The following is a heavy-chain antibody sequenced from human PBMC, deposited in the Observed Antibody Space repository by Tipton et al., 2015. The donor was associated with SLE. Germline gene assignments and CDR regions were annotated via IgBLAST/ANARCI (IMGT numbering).Heavy chain of an antibody. V-gene: IGHV4-59*08. CDR3: ARVGKDFWSGYYFDY. CDR2: VDYIGST. CDR1: GGSISTYY. J-gene: IGHJ4*02. Sequence: TLSLTCTVSGGSISTYYWNWIRQSPGKGLEWIGYVDYIGSTNYNPSLNSRVTISVDTSKNQFSLKLSSVTAADAAVYYCARVGKDFWSGYYFDYWGQGTLVTVSS. D-gene: IGHD3-3*01.